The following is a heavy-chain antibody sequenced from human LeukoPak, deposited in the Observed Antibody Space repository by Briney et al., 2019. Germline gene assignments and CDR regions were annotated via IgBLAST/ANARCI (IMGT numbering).Heavy chain of an antibody. J-gene: IGHJ4*02. D-gene: IGHD4-17*01. CDR1: GFTFSSYA. V-gene: IGHV3-30-3*01. CDR2: ISYDGSNK. CDR3: ARESMTTVTTTFDY. Sequence: GGSLRLSCAASGFTFSSYAMHWVRQAPGKGLECVAVISYDGSNKYYADSVKGRFTISRDNSKNTLYLQMNSLRAEDTAVYYCARESMTTVTTTFDYWGQGTLVTVSS.